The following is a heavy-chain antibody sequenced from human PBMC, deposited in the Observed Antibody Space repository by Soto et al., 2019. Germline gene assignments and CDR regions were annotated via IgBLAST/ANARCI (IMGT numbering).Heavy chain of an antibody. V-gene: IGHV4-59*12. CDR3: ASWPYDILTGYFDDY. J-gene: IGHJ4*02. D-gene: IGHD3-9*01. Sequence: SETLSLTCTVSGGSISSYYWSWIRQPPGKGLEWIGYIYYSGSTHYNPSLKSRVTISVDTSKNQFSLKLSSVTAEDTAVYYCASWPYDILTGYFDDYWGQGTLVTVSS. CDR1: GGSISSYY. CDR2: IYYSGST.